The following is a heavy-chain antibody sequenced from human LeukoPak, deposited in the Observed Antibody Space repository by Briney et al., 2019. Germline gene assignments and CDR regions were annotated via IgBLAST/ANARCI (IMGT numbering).Heavy chain of an antibody. J-gene: IGHJ6*03. CDR2: IYYSGST. V-gene: IGHV4-59*01. Sequence: SETLSLTCTASGGSISSYYWSWIRQPPGKGLEWIGYIYYSGSTNYNPSLKSRVTISVDTSKNQFSLKLSSVTAADTAVYYCARGGSWANYYYMDVWGKGTTVTVSS. CDR1: GGSISSYY. D-gene: IGHD6-13*01. CDR3: ARGGSWANYYYMDV.